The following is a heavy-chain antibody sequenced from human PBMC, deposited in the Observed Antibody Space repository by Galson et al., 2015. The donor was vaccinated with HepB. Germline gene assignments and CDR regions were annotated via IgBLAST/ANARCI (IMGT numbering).Heavy chain of an antibody. CDR1: GFTFGSYA. D-gene: IGHD5-18*01. J-gene: IGHJ4*02. CDR3: ARDRGGDTAIDV. V-gene: IGHV3-23*01. CDR2: VSGSGGST. Sequence: SLRLSCAVSGFTFGSYAMSWVRQAPGKGLEWVSSVSGSGGSTYYADSVKGRFTITIDISKNTLYLHMNSLRAEDMAVYYCARDRGGDTAIDVWGRGTLVTVSS.